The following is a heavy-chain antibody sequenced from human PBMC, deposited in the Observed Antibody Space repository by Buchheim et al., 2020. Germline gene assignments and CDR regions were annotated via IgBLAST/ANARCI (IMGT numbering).Heavy chain of an antibody. CDR3: VPYSSSWYATCY. J-gene: IGHJ4*02. Sequence: EVQLVEYGGGLVQPGGSLRLSCAASGFTFSSYWMHWVRQAPGKGLVWVSRIHSDGSSTSYADYVKGLFTISRDNATNTLYLQMNSLRADDTAVYYCVPYSSSWYATCYWGQGTL. V-gene: IGHV3-74*01. CDR2: IHSDGSST. D-gene: IGHD6-13*01. CDR1: GFTFSSYW.